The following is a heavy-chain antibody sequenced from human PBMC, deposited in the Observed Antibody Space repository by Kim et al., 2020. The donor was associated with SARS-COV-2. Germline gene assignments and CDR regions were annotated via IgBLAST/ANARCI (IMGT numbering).Heavy chain of an antibody. CDR2: IWYDGSNK. CDR1: GFTFSSYG. V-gene: IGHV3-33*01. J-gene: IGHJ4*02. D-gene: IGHD4-17*01. CDR3: ARDHLLNDYGEGGVDY. Sequence: GGSLRLSFAASGFTFSSYGMHWVRQAPGKGLEWVAVIWYDGSNKYYADSVKGRFTISRDNSKNTLYLQMNSLRAEDTAVYYCARDHLLNDYGEGGVDYWGQGTLVTVSS.